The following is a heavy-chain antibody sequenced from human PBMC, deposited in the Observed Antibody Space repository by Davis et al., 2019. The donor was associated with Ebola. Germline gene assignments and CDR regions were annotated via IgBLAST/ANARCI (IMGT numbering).Heavy chain of an antibody. CDR3: ARERGGGISDYYYYYYGMDV. J-gene: IGHJ6*02. V-gene: IGHV1-69*04. D-gene: IGHD2/OR15-2a*01. Sequence: SVKVSCKASGGTFSSYAISWVRQAPGQGLEWMGRIIPILGIANYAQKFQGRVTITADKSTSTAYMELSSLRSEDTAVYYCARERGGGISDYYYYYYGMDVWGPGTTVTVSS. CDR2: IIPILGIA. CDR1: GGTFSSYA.